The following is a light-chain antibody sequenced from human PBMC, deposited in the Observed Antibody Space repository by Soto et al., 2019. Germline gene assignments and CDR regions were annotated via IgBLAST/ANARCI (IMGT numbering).Light chain of an antibody. Sequence: QAVVTQPPSVSGAPGQRVTISCTGSRSNIGAGYDVHWYRQLPGTAPKLLIFGNDNRPSGVPDRFSGSKSGTSASLAITGLQAEDEADYYCQSYDINLSEVFGGGTKLTVL. CDR2: GND. J-gene: IGLJ2*01. V-gene: IGLV1-40*01. CDR1: RSNIGAGYD. CDR3: QSYDINLSEV.